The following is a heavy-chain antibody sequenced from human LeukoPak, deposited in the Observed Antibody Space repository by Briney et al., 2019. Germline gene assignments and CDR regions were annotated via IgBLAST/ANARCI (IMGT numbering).Heavy chain of an antibody. V-gene: IGHV4-59*01. CDR3: ARDPVEHPYWFFDL. Sequence: PSETLSLTCSVSGGSISGSYWHWIRQPPGKGLEWIGYVSNSGSTNYNTSLNSRVSISVDTSNNQFSLKLNSLTAADTAVYYCARDPVEHPYWFFDLWGRGTLVTVSS. CDR1: GGSISGSY. D-gene: IGHD1/OR15-1a*01. J-gene: IGHJ2*01. CDR2: VSNSGST.